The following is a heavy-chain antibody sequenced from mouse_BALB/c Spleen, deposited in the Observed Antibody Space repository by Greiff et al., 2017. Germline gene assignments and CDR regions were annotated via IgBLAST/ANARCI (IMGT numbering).Heavy chain of an antibody. D-gene: IGHD2-10*01. CDR3: ARDPYYGNYGRIDD. V-gene: IGHV5-6-3*01. CDR1: GFTFSSYG. CDR2: INSNGGST. J-gene: IGHJ4*01. Sequence: EVKLEESGGGLVQPGGSLKLSCAASGFTFSSYGMSWVRQTPDRRLVLVATINSNGGSTYYPDSVKGRFTISRDNTKNTLYLQMSSLKSEDTAMYYCARDPYYGNYGRIDDWGQGTSVTVSS.